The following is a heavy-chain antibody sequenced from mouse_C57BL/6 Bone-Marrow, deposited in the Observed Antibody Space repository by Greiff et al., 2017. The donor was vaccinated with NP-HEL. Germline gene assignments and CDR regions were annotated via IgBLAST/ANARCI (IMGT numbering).Heavy chain of an antibody. CDR2: IYWDDDK. V-gene: IGHV8-12*01. CDR3: ARSNLRLMDY. CDR1: GFSLSTSGMG. Sequence: QVTLKVCGPGILQSSQTLSLTCSFSGFSLSTSGMGVSWIRQPSGKGLEWLAHIYWDDDKRYNPSLKSRLTISKDTSRNQVFLKITSVDTADTATYYCARSNLRLMDYWGQGTSVTVSS. J-gene: IGHJ4*01. D-gene: IGHD5-1*01.